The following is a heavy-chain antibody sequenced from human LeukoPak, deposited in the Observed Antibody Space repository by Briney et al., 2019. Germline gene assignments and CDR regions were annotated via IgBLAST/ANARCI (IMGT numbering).Heavy chain of an antibody. Sequence: PGGSLRLSCAASGFTFSSYWMHWVRQAPGKGLVWVSRINSGGSSTSYADSVKGRFTISRDNAKNTLYLQMNSLRAEDTAVYYCARPYYYDSSGYYIDYWGQGTLVTVSS. CDR3: ARPYYYDSSGYYIDY. J-gene: IGHJ4*02. CDR2: INSGGSST. V-gene: IGHV3-74*01. D-gene: IGHD3-22*01. CDR1: GFTFSSYW.